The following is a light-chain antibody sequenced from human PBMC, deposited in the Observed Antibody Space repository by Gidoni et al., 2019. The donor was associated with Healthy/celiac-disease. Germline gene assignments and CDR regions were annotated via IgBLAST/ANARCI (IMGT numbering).Light chain of an antibody. J-gene: IGLJ3*02. V-gene: IGLV2-23*01. CDR3: CSYAGSSTYWV. Sequence: QSALTQPASVSASPGPSITISCTGTSSDVGSYNLVSWYQQHPGKAPKLMIYEDTKRPSGVSNRFSGSKSGNTASLTISGLQADDEADYYCCSYAGSSTYWVFGGGTKLTVL. CDR2: EDT. CDR1: SSDVGSYNL.